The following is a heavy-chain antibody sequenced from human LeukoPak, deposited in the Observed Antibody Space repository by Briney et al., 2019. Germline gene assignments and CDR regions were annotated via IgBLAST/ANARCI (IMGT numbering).Heavy chain of an antibody. CDR3: AREGIGSYYYYYMDV. D-gene: IGHD6-13*01. J-gene: IGHJ6*03. Sequence: GGSLRLSCAASGFTFSSYEMNWVRQAPGKGLEWVSYISSSGSTIYYADSVKGRFTISRDNAKNSLYLQMNSLRAEDTAVYYCAREGIGSYYYYYMDVWGKGTTVTISS. V-gene: IGHV3-48*03. CDR1: GFTFSSYE. CDR2: ISSSGSTI.